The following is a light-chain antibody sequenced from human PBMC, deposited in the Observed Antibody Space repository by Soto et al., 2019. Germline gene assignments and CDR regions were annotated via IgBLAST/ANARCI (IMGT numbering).Light chain of an antibody. CDR3: ATWDSSLIAGV. CDR1: SSNIGNNF. J-gene: IGLJ2*01. CDR2: DNN. Sequence: QSVLTQSPSVSEAPGQKVTISCSGSSSNIGNNFVSWYQHLPGTAPKLLIYDNNKRPSGIPDRFSGTKSGTSATLGITGLQTGDEAHYYCATWDSSLIAGVFGGGTKLTVL. V-gene: IGLV1-51*01.